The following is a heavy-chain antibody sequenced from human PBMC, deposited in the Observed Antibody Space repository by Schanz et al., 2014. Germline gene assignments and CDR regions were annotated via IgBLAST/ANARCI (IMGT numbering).Heavy chain of an antibody. D-gene: IGHD1-26*01. CDR2: IFLNDGGT. J-gene: IGHJ4*02. Sequence: QVQLVQSGAEVKEPGASVKLSCKSSGYTFTDYYMQWVRQAPGQGLEWLGTIFLNDGGTHSAEKFQGRIIMTRDTSTSTVYLHLSSLRSEDTAVYYCARERPRKGDFDYWGQGTLVTVSS. CDR3: ARERPRKGDFDY. CDR1: GYTFTDYY. V-gene: IGHV1-46*01.